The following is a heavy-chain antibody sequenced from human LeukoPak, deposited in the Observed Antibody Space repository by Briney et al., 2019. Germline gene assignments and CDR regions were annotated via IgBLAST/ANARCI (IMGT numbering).Heavy chain of an antibody. D-gene: IGHD3-16*01. CDR3: ARDLGAYGPYYGMDV. Sequence: GGSLRLSCAASGFTVSSNYMNWVLQAPGKGLEWVSVIYSDGTTYYTDSVKGRFTISRDNSKNTLYLQMNSVRAEDTAVYYCARDLGAYGPYYGMDVWGQGTTVTVSS. CDR1: GFTVSSNY. J-gene: IGHJ6*02. CDR2: IYSDGTT. V-gene: IGHV3-66*01.